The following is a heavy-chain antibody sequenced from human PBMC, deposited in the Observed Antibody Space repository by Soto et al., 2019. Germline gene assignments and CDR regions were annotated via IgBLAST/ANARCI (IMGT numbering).Heavy chain of an antibody. CDR3: ARVRPTNHAGNYNNDMDV. CDR1: GGTLSNYA. Sequence: QVQLVQSAAEVKKPGSSVKVSCKASGGTLSNYAFTWVRQAPGQGLEWMGGIIPIFNTANYAQKFKGRVTITADESTSPAYMEVNSLRSDDKAVYYGARVRPTNHAGNYNNDMDVWEQGTTVSVST. V-gene: IGHV1-69*01. J-gene: IGHJ6*01. CDR2: IIPIFNTA.